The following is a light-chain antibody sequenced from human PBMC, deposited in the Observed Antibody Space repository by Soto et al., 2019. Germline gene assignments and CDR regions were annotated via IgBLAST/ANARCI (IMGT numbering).Light chain of an antibody. Sequence: EIVMTQSPATLSVSPGERVSLSCRAGQSVSSDLAWYQQTPGQAPRLLIYGASIRATGIPARFSGSGSGTEFTLTSSGLQSEDSAVYYCQQYKTGGTFGQGTKLEIK. CDR1: QSVSSD. J-gene: IGKJ2*01. CDR3: QQYKTGGT. CDR2: GAS. V-gene: IGKV3-15*01.